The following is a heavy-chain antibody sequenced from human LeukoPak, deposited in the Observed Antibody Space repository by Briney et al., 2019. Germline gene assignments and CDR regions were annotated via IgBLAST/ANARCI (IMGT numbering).Heavy chain of an antibody. CDR1: GFTFSSYA. V-gene: IGHV3-23*01. D-gene: IGHD3-22*01. CDR3: AKGPYDSSGYRYYYYYMDV. J-gene: IGHJ6*03. CDR2: ISGSGGSA. Sequence: GGSLRLSCAASGFTFSSYAMSWVRQAPGKGLEWVSAISGSGGSAYYADSVKGRFTISRDNSKNTLYLQMNSLRAEDTAVYYCAKGPYDSSGYRYYYYYMDVWGKGTTVTISS.